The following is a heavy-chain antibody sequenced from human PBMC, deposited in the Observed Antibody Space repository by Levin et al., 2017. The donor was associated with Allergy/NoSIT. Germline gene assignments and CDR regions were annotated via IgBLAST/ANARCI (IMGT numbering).Heavy chain of an antibody. CDR2: VNSDESST. D-gene: IGHD1-26*01. J-gene: IGHJ4*02. V-gene: IGHV3-74*01. CDR3: AREVGGIDY. CDR1: GFTFSDYW. Sequence: GESLKISCAASGFTFSDYWMHWVRQAPGKGLVWVSHVNSDESSTNYADSVQGRFTISRDNAKNTLYLQMNSLTAEDTAVYYCAREVGGIDYWGQGTLVTVSS.